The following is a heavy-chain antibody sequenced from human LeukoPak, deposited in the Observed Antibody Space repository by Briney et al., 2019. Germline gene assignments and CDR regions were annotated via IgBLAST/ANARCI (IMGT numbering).Heavy chain of an antibody. D-gene: IGHD7-27*01. J-gene: IGHJ3*02. Sequence: GGSLRLSCEASGFTFSYYNMNWGRQAPGKGLEWVSSISSGSSYIYYADSVKGRFTISRDNAKNSLYLQMTSLRAEDTAVYYCARGTNWGGDDAFDIWGQGTMVTVSS. CDR3: ARGTNWGGDDAFDI. CDR1: GFTFSYYN. V-gene: IGHV3-21*01. CDR2: ISSGSSYI.